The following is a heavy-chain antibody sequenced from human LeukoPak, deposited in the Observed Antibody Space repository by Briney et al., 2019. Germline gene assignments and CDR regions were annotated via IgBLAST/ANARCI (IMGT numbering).Heavy chain of an antibody. V-gene: IGHV1-46*01. CDR2: INPSGGST. Sequence: ASVKVSCKASGYTFTSYYMHWVRQAPGQGLEWMGIINPSGGSTSYAQKFQGRVTMTRDMSTSTVYMELSSLRSEDTAVYYCARAGSTVTTNYYYYYMDVWGKGTTVTVSS. CDR3: ARAGSTVTTNYYYYYMDV. CDR1: GYTFTSYY. J-gene: IGHJ6*03. D-gene: IGHD4-17*01.